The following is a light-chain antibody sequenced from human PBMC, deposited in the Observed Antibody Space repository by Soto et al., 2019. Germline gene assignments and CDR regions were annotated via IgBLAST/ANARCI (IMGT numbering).Light chain of an antibody. CDR3: QQYNNWWT. Sequence: EIVMTQSPATLSVSPGERATLSCRASQSVSTNLAWYQQKPGQAPRLLIYGAATRATDIPARFSGSGSGTEFPLTLSSLQSEDFAVYYCQQYNNWWTFGQGTKVEIK. CDR2: GAA. J-gene: IGKJ1*01. CDR1: QSVSTN. V-gene: IGKV3-15*01.